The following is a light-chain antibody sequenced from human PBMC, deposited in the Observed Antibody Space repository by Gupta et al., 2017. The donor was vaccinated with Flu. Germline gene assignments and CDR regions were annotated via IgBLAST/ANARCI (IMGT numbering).Light chain of an antibody. CDR3: QQRSNWHPIT. CDR1: QSIDSY. J-gene: IGKJ5*01. V-gene: IGKV3-11*01. Sequence: ETVLTQSPATLSLSPGERATLSCRASQSIDSYLAWYQQKPGQAPRLLIYDASNRATGIPARFSGSGSGTDFTLTISSLEPEDFAVYYCQQRSNWHPITFGQGTRLEIK. CDR2: DAS.